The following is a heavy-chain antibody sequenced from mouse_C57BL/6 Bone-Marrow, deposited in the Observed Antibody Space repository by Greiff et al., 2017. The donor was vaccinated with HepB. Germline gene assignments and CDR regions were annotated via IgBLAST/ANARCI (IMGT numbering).Heavy chain of an antibody. D-gene: IGHD1-1*01. CDR2: IDPENGDT. CDR3: ALYYGSSYKFAY. CDR1: GFNIKDDY. Sequence: VQLQQSGAELVRPGASVKLSCTASGFNIKDDYMHWVKQRPEQGLEWIGWIDPENGDTEYASKFQGKATITADTSSNTAYLQLSSLTSEDTAVYYCALYYGSSYKFAYWGQGTLVTVSA. J-gene: IGHJ3*01. V-gene: IGHV14-4*01.